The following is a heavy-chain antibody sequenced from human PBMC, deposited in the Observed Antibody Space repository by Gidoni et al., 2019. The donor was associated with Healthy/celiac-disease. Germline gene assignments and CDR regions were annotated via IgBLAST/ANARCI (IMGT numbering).Heavy chain of an antibody. Sequence: VPLQQSGPGLVKPSQTLSLTCSISGDSVSSNSAAWNWIRQSPSRGLEWLGRTYYMSTGYNDYAVSVKSRITINPDTSKNQFSLQLNSVTPEDTAVYYCARDAPPEGIAARRSLGRLDYWGQGTLVTVSS. D-gene: IGHD6-6*01. CDR3: ARDAPPEGIAARRSLGRLDY. V-gene: IGHV6-1*01. J-gene: IGHJ4*02. CDR2: TYYMSTGYN. CDR1: GDSVSSNSAA.